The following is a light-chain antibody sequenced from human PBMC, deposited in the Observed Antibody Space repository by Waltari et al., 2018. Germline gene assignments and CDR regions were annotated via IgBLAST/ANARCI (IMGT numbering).Light chain of an antibody. Sequence: EIVLPQSPATLSLSPGARATLSCRASQSVSSYLAWYQQKPGQAPRLLIYDASNRATGIPARFSGSGSGTDFTLTISSLEPEDFAVYYCQQRSNWPPWYTFGQGTKLEIK. CDR3: QQRSNWPPWYT. CDR1: QSVSSY. CDR2: DAS. J-gene: IGKJ2*01. V-gene: IGKV3-11*01.